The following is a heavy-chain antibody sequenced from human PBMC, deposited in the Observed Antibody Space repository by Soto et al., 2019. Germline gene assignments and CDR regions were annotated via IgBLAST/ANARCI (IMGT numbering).Heavy chain of an antibody. J-gene: IGHJ4*02. CDR3: ARDHKQLGEFDY. CDR2: INSDGSST. Sequence: PGGSLRLSCAASGFTFSSYWMHWVRQAPGKGLVWVSRINSDGSSTSYAASVNGRFTISRDNAKDTLYLQMNSLRAEDTAVYYCARDHKQLGEFDYWGQGTLVTVSS. V-gene: IGHV3-74*01. CDR1: GFTFSSYW. D-gene: IGHD6-6*01.